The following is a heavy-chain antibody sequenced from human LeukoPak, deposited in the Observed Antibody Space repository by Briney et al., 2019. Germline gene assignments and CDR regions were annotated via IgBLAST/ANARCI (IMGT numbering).Heavy chain of an antibody. J-gene: IGHJ3*02. V-gene: IGHV3-30-3*01. CDR1: GFTFSSYA. D-gene: IGHD6-19*01. CDR2: ISYDGSNK. CDR3: AREGQWLVGWGAFDI. Sequence: PGGSLRLSCAASGFTFSSYAMHWVRQAPGKGLEWVAVISYDGSNKYYADSVKGRFTISRDNSKNTLYLQMNSLRAEDTAVYYCAREGQWLVGWGAFDIWGQGTMVTVSS.